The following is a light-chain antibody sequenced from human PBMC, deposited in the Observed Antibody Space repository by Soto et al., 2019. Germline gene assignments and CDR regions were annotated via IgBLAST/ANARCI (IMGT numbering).Light chain of an antibody. J-gene: IGKJ1*01. V-gene: IGKV1-12*01. Sequence: DIQMTQSPSSVSASVGDRVTITCRASQGISSWLAWYQQKPGKTPKLLIYAASSLQSGIPSRFNGSGSVTDFTLTFSSLYPEDFATYYSQQANSFRWTVGQGTKVYIK. CDR3: QQANSFRWT. CDR2: AAS. CDR1: QGISSW.